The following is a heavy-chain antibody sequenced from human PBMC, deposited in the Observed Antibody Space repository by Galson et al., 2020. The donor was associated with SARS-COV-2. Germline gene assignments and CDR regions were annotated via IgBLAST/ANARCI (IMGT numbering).Heavy chain of an antibody. Sequence: SVKVSCKASGGTFSSYAISWVRQAPGQGLEWMGGIIPIFGTANYAQKFQGRVTITADESTSTAYMELSSLRSEDTAVYYCAREAVAATWMFDYWGQGTLVTVSS. V-gene: IGHV1-69*13. CDR3: AREAVAATWMFDY. J-gene: IGHJ4*02. D-gene: IGHD2-15*01. CDR2: IIPIFGTA. CDR1: GGTFSSYA.